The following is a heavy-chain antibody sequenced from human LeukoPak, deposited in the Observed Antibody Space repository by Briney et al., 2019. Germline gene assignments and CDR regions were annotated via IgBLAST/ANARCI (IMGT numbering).Heavy chain of an antibody. CDR2: INWNGGST. J-gene: IGHJ4*02. V-gene: IGHV3-20*04. CDR1: GFTFDDYG. CDR3: AKVEMYYYDSSPAPYFDY. D-gene: IGHD3-22*01. Sequence: PGGSLRLSCAASGFTFDDYGMSWVRQAPGKGLEWVSGINWNGGSTGYADSVKARFTISRDNAKNSLYLQMNSLRAEDTALYYCAKVEMYYYDSSPAPYFDYWGQGTLVTVSS.